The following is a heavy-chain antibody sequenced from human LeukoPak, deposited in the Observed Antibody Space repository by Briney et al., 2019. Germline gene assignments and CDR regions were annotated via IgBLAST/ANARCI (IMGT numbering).Heavy chain of an antibody. CDR2: ISAYNGNT. CDR1: GYTFTSYG. Sequence: ASVKVSCKASGYTFTSYGISRVRQAPGQGLEWMGWISAYNGNTNYAQKLQGRVTMTTDTSTSTAYMELRSLRSDDTAMYYCAREWVRTVTNYYYYGMDVWGQGTTVTVSS. V-gene: IGHV1-18*01. J-gene: IGHJ6*02. D-gene: IGHD4-17*01. CDR3: AREWVRTVTNYYYYGMDV.